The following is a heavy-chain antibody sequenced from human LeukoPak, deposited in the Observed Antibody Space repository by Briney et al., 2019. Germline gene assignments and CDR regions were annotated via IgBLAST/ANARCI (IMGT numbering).Heavy chain of an antibody. CDR2: IYYSGST. Sequence: SETLSLTCTVSGGSISSYYWSWIRQPPGKGLEWIGYIYYSGSTNYNPSLKSRVTISVDTSKNQFSLKLSSVTAADTAVYYCASGRGLHGGFDYWGQGTLVTVSS. V-gene: IGHV4-59*01. D-gene: IGHD3-10*01. J-gene: IGHJ4*02. CDR1: GGSISSYY. CDR3: ASGRGLHGGFDY.